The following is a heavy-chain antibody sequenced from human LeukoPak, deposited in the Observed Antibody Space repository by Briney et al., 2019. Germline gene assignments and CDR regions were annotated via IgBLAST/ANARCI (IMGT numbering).Heavy chain of an antibody. CDR1: GFTFSSYA. Sequence: GGSLRLSCAASGFTFSSYAMHWVRQAPGKGLEWVSYISSSSSTIYYADSVKGRFTISRDNAKNSLYLQMNSLRAEDTAVYYCARDGGSRSHWFDPWGQGTLVTVSS. V-gene: IGHV3-48*01. CDR2: ISSSSSTI. D-gene: IGHD3-10*01. J-gene: IGHJ5*02. CDR3: ARDGGSRSHWFDP.